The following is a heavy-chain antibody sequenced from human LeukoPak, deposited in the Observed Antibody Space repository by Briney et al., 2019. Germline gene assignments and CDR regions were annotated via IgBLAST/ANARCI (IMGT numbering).Heavy chain of an antibody. V-gene: IGHV3-7*01. CDR2: IKEDGSEK. CDR1: GFTFSSYW. J-gene: IGHJ4*02. Sequence: GGSLRLSCAASGFTFSSYWMTWVRQAPGMGLEWVANIKEDGSEKYYVDSVKGRFTISRDNAKNSLYLQMNSLRAEDTAVYYCARELVITGSDRGDYWGQGTLVTVSS. D-gene: IGHD3-10*01. CDR3: ARELVITGSDRGDY.